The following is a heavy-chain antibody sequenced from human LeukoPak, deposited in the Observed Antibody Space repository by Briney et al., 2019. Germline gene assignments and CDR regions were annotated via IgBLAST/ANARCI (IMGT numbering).Heavy chain of an antibody. CDR2: ISSSGSSI. D-gene: IGHD2-2*01. CDR3: ARKYCSSTSCLFDC. V-gene: IGHV3-48*03. J-gene: IGHJ4*02. Sequence: GGSLRLSCAASGFTFSSYEMNWVRQAPGKGLEWVSYISSSGSSIHYADSVKGRFTISRDNAKNSLYLQMNSLRAEDTAVYYCARKYCSSTSCLFDCWGQGTLVTVSS. CDR1: GFTFSSYE.